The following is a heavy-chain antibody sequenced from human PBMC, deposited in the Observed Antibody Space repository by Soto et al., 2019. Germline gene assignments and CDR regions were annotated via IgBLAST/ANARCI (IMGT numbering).Heavy chain of an antibody. J-gene: IGHJ4*02. CDR2: IVVGSGNT. V-gene: IGHV1-58*01. CDR3: AADLGYDSSGYYYPAFDY. CDR1: GFTFTSSA. D-gene: IGHD3-22*01. Sequence: SEKVSWKSSGFTFTSSAVQCVGQANGQDLEWIGWIVVGSGNTNYAQKFQERVTITRDMSTSTAYMELSSLRSEDTAVYYCAADLGYDSSGYYYPAFDYWGQGTLVTVSS.